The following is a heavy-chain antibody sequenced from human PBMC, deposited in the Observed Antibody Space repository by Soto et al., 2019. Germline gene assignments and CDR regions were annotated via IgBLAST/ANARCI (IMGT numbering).Heavy chain of an antibody. Sequence: QLQLQESGPGLVKPSETLSLTCTVSGDSISNSIYYWGWIRQTPGEGLEWIGISNYLYNTYYNPSLKSRVTISVDTSKNRFSLKLSSVTAADTAVYYCARHRTVPRSSVSDYWGQGTLVTVSS. V-gene: IGHV4-39*01. CDR2: SNYLYNT. D-gene: IGHD6-13*01. J-gene: IGHJ4*02. CDR3: ARHRTVPRSSVSDY. CDR1: GDSISNSIYY.